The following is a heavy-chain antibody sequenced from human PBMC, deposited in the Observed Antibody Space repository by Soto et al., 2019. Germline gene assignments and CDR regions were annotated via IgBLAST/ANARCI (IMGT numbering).Heavy chain of an antibody. CDR3: AKDFMGDRSCYHYGGDY. Sequence: QVQLVESGGGVVQPGRSLRLSCAASGFTFNSYGMHWVRQAPGKGLEWVAIISYDGTNKYYADSVKGRFTISRDNSKNALYLQMNNLGDEDTAVYYCAKDFMGDRSCYHYGGDYWGQGTLVTVSS. CDR1: GFTFNSYG. J-gene: IGHJ4*02. D-gene: IGHD3-22*01. V-gene: IGHV3-30*18. CDR2: ISYDGTNK.